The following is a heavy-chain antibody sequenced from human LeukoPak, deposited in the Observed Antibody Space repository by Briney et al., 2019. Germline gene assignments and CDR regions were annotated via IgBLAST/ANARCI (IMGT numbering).Heavy chain of an antibody. J-gene: IGHJ4*02. CDR3: ARRAGEYSHPYDY. CDR1: GFTVSSNS. CDR2: IYSGGNT. V-gene: IGHV3-53*01. Sequence: GGSLRLSCTVSGFTVSSNSMSWVRQAPGKGLEWVSFIYSGGNTHYSDSVKGRFSISRDNSKNTLYLQMNSLRAEDTAVYYCARRAGEYSHPYDYWGQGTLVTVSS. D-gene: IGHD4-17*01.